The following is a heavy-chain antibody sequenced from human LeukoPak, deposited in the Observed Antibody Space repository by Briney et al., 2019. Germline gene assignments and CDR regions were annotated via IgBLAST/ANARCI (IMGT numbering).Heavy chain of an antibody. V-gene: IGHV3-53*01. CDR3: ARVSGSYYYYGMDV. J-gene: IGHJ6*02. Sequence: GGSLRLSCAASGFTVSSNYISWVRQAPGKGLEWVSVIYSGGSTYYADSVKGRFTISRDNSKNTLYLQMNSLRAEDTAVYYCARVSGSYYYYGMDVWGQGTTVTVSS. CDR2: IYSGGST. CDR1: GFTVSSNY. D-gene: IGHD1-26*01.